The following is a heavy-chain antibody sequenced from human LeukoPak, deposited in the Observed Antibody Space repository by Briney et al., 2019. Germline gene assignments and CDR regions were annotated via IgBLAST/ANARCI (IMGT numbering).Heavy chain of an antibody. V-gene: IGHV1-18*01. CDR1: GYTFTSYG. CDR3: ARGGAPKRERHSYYFYYYMDV. CDR2: ISAYNGNT. D-gene: IGHD5-12*01. Sequence: GASVKVSCKASGYTFTSYGISWLRQAPEQGLEWMGWISAYNGNTNYAQKLQGRVTMTTDTSTSTAYMELRSLRSDDTAVYYCARGGAPKRERHSYYFYYYMDVWGKGTTVTVSS. J-gene: IGHJ6*03.